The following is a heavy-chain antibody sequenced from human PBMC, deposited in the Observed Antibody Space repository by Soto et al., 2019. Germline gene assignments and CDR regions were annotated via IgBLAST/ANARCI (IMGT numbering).Heavy chain of an antibody. D-gene: IGHD7-27*01. CDR1: GYTFTSFY. J-gene: IGHJ4*02. Sequence: QVQLVQSGAEVKNPGASVKLSCKASGYTFTSFYIHWVRQAPGQGLEWMAIINPNGGSTNYAPNLQVRVTLTRDTSTNTGYIELSSLGSEDTAAYYCARGLTSGDYWGQGTLVTVSS. CDR3: ARGLTSGDY. V-gene: IGHV1-46*01. CDR2: INPNGGST.